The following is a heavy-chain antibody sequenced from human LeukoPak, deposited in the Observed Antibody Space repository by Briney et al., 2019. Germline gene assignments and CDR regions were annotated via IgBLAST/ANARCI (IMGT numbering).Heavy chain of an antibody. J-gene: IGHJ4*02. CDR2: ISSSSSYI. CDR1: GFTFSSYS. V-gene: IGHV3-21*01. CDR3: AREATPHGILVDY. Sequence: GGSLTLSCAASGFTFSSYSMNWVRQAPGKGLEWVSSISSSSSYIYYADSVKGRFTIYRDNAKNSLYLQMNSLRAEDTAVYYCAREATPHGILVDYWGEGTLVTVSS.